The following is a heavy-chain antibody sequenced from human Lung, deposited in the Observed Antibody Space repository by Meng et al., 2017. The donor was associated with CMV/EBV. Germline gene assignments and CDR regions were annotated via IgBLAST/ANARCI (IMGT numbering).Heavy chain of an antibody. Sequence: SETLSLTCTISGGSISSSSYYWAWIRQPPEKGLEWIGSVYYTGDTYYSPSLKSRVTISIDTSKNQFSLKVNCVTDADTAVYYCVRGTGGSSPTGWGQGTLVNVSS. CDR3: VRGTGGSSPTG. CDR1: GGSISSSSYY. D-gene: IGHD1-26*01. CDR2: VYYTGDT. V-gene: IGHV4-39*07. J-gene: IGHJ4*02.